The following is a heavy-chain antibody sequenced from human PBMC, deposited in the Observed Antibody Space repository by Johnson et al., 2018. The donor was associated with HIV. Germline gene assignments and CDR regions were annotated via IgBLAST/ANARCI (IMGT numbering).Heavy chain of an antibody. CDR3: AKDATLQDGTGACEI. CDR2: IRYDGSNK. D-gene: IGHD1-1*01. V-gene: IGHV3-30*02. CDR1: GFTFSSYG. Sequence: VQLVESGGGVVQPGGSLRLSCAASGFTFSSYGMHWVRQAPGKGLEWVAFIRYDGSNKYYADSVKGRFTISRDNSKNTLYLPMNSLRAEDTAVYYCAKDATLQDGTGACEIWGQGKMVTVAS. J-gene: IGHJ3*02.